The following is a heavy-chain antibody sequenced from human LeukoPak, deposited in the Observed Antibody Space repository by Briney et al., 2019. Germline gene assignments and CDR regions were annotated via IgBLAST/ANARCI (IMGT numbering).Heavy chain of an antibody. CDR3: ARVNYGDYLPSFDY. J-gene: IGHJ4*02. CDR1: GFTFSSYG. D-gene: IGHD4-17*01. Sequence: GGTLRLSCAASGFTFSSYGMSWVRQAPGKGLEWVSDISGSGGSTYYADSVKGRFTISRDNAKNSLYLQMNSLRAEGTAVYYCARVNYGDYLPSFDYWGQGTLVTVSS. CDR2: ISGSGGST. V-gene: IGHV3-23*01.